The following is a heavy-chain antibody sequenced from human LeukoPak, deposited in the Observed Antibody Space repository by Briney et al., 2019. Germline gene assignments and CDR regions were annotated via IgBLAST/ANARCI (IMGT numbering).Heavy chain of an antibody. CDR3: ARDTVVAGTRYFDL. CDR2: IYSGGNT. Sequence: PGGSLRLSCAVSGFTVSSNYMSWVRQAPGKGLEWVSIIYSGGNTYYADSVKGRFTISRDNSKNTLYLQMNSLRVEDTAVYHCARDTVVAGTRYFDLWGRGTLVTVSS. CDR1: GFTVSSNY. V-gene: IGHV3-53*01. D-gene: IGHD6-19*01. J-gene: IGHJ2*01.